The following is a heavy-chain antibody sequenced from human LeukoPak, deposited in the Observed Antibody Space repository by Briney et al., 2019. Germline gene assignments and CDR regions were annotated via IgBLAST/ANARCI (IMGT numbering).Heavy chain of an antibody. J-gene: IGHJ4*02. CDR2: INSKTDGGTT. V-gene: IGHV3-15*01. CDR3: TTYQYYYGSGSYYPPLDY. D-gene: IGHD3-10*01. CDR1: GFTFSNAW. Sequence: GGSLRLSCAASGFTFSNAWMSWVRQAPGKGLEWVGRINSKTDGGTTDYAAPVKGRFTISRDDSKNTLYLQMNSLKTEDTAVYYCTTYQYYYGSGSYYPPLDYWGQGTLVTVSS.